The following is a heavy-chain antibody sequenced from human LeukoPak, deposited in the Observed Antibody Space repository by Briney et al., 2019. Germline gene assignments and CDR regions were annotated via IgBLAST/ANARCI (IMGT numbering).Heavy chain of an antibody. V-gene: IGHV3-30-3*01. CDR2: ISYDGSNK. CDR3: ARDSVATPTYFDY. Sequence: GGSLRLSCAASGFTFSSYAMHWVRKAAGKGLEWVAVISYDGSNKYYADSVKGRFTISRDNSKNTLYLQMNSLRAEDTAVYYCARDSVATPTYFDYWGQGTLVTVSS. CDR1: GFTFSSYA. D-gene: IGHD5-12*01. J-gene: IGHJ4*02.